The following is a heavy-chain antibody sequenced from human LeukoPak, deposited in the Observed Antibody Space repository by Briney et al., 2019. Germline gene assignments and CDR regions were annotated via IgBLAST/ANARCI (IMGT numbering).Heavy chain of an antibody. Sequence: ASVNVSCKAPGYTITGYYIHWVRQAPGQGLEWMGWINPDSGVTNYAQKFQGRVTMTRDTSISTAYMELSRLRSDDTAVYYCARGRDSGSPYDAFDIWGQGTMVTVSS. J-gene: IGHJ3*02. CDR2: INPDSGVT. CDR1: GYTITGYY. V-gene: IGHV1-2*02. D-gene: IGHD1-26*01. CDR3: ARGRDSGSPYDAFDI.